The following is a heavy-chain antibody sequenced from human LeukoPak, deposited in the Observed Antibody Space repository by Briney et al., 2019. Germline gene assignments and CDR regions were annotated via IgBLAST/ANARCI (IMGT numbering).Heavy chain of an antibody. D-gene: IGHD2-2*02. Sequence: SETLSLTCTVSGGSISSYYWSWIRQPPGKGLEWIGYIYYSGSTNYSPSLKSRVTISVDTPKNQFSLKLSSVTAADTAVYYCARGRDCSSTSCYSGYYYYGMDVWGQGTTVTVSS. CDR1: GGSISSYY. CDR2: IYYSGST. J-gene: IGHJ6*02. V-gene: IGHV4-59*01. CDR3: ARGRDCSSTSCYSGYYYYGMDV.